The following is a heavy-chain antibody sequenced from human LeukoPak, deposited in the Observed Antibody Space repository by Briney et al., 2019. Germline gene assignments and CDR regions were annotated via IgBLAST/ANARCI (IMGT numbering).Heavy chain of an antibody. CDR3: ARTPNDFWSGYPYYYYGMDV. V-gene: IGHV1-46*01. J-gene: IGHJ6*02. CDR2: INPSGGST. D-gene: IGHD3-3*01. CDR1: GYTFTSYY. Sequence: ASVKVSCKASGYTFTSYYMHWARQAPGQGLEWMGIINPSGGSTSYAQKFQGRVTMTRDTSTSTVYMELSSLRSEDTAVFYCARTPNDFWSGYPYYYYGMDVWGQGTTVTVSS.